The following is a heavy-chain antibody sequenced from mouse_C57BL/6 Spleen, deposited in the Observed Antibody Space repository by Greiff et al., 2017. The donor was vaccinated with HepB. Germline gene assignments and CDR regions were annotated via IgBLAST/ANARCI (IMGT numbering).Heavy chain of an antibody. Sequence: EVKLMEFGGGLVQPGGSLSLSCAASGFTFTDYYMSWVRQPPGKALEWLGFIRNKANGYTTEYSASVKGRFTISRDNSQSILYRQMNALRAEDSATYYCARSLSTVVARGYFDVWGTGTTVTVSS. V-gene: IGHV7-3*01. CDR2: IRNKANGYTT. CDR1: GFTFTDYY. D-gene: IGHD1-1*01. CDR3: ARSLSTVVARGYFDV. J-gene: IGHJ1*03.